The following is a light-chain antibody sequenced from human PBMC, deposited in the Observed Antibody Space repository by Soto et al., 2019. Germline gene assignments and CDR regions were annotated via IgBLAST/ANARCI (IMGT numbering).Light chain of an antibody. CDR3: QQYYSTLPT. CDR1: QRVLYSSNNKNY. V-gene: IGKV4-1*01. Sequence: DIVMTQSPDSLAVSLGERATINCKSSQRVLYSSNNKNYLAWYQQKPGQPPKLLIYRASIRESGVPDRFSGSGSGTDFTLTISSLQAEDVAVYYCQQYYSTLPTFGQGTKVEIK. CDR2: RAS. J-gene: IGKJ1*01.